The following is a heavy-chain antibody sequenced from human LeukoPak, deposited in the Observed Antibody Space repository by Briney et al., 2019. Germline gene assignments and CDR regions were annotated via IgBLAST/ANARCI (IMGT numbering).Heavy chain of an antibody. V-gene: IGHV3-23*01. D-gene: IGHD1-26*01. CDR3: TKDSRYSGNYKAFDN. CDR2: ISGSGSST. Sequence: PGGSLRLSCASSGFTYSSYAMSWVRQAPGKGLAWVSGISGSGSSTYYVDSVKGRFTISRDNSKNTLYLQMNSLRAEDTALFYCTKDSRYSGNYKAFDNWGPGTMVTVSS. CDR1: GFTYSSYA. J-gene: IGHJ3*02.